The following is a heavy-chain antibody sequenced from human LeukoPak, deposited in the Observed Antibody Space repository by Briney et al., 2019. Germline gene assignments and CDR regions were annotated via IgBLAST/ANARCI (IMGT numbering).Heavy chain of an antibody. CDR3: ARAKDYGDYRDAFDI. Sequence: GRSLRLSCAASGFTFSSYSMNWVRQAPGKGLEWVSSISSSSSYIYYADSVKGRFTISRDNAKNSLYLQMNSLRAEDTAVYYCARAKDYGDYRDAFDIWGQGTMVTVSS. CDR2: ISSSSSYI. V-gene: IGHV3-21*01. D-gene: IGHD4-17*01. CDR1: GFTFSSYS. J-gene: IGHJ3*02.